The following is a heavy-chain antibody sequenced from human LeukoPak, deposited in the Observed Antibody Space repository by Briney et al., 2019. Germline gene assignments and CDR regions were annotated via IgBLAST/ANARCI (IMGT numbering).Heavy chain of an antibody. V-gene: IGHV1-46*01. D-gene: IGHD3-22*01. CDR3: ARDSYYDSSGYYVYYFDY. Sequence: ASVKVSCKASGYTFTSYYMHWVRPAPGQGLEWMGIINPSGGSTSYAQKFQGRVTMTRDTPTSTVYVELSSLRSEDTAVYYCARDSYYDSSGYYVYYFDYWGQGTLVTVSS. CDR1: GYTFTSYY. CDR2: INPSGGST. J-gene: IGHJ4*02.